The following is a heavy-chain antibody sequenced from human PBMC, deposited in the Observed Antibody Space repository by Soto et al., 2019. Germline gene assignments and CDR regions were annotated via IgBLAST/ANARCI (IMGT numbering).Heavy chain of an antibody. D-gene: IGHD2-15*01. V-gene: IGHV1-2*04. CDR2: INPNSGGT. CDR3: ARGVEYCSGGSCYALFDP. CDR1: GYTFTGYY. J-gene: IGHJ5*02. Sequence: ASVKVSCKASGYTFTGYYMHWVRQAPGQGLEWMGWINPNSGGTNYAQKFQGWVTMTRDTSISTAYMELSRLRSDDTAVYYCARGVEYCSGGSCYALFDPWGQGTLVTVSS.